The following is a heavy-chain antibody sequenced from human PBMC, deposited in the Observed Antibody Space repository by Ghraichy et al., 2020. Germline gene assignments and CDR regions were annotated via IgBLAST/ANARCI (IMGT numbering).Heavy chain of an antibody. CDR3: ATVNTVRGLMAWYYFNY. D-gene: IGHD3-10*01. J-gene: IGHJ4*02. V-gene: IGHV1-24*01. CDR2: FDPEDGEI. CDR1: GYTLTELS. Sequence: ASVKVSCKVSGYTLTELSMHWVRQAPGKGLEWMGGFDPEDGEIIYAQKFQGRVTMTEDTSTDIAYMELSSLRSEDTAVYYCATVNTVRGLMAWYYFNYWGQGTLVTVSS.